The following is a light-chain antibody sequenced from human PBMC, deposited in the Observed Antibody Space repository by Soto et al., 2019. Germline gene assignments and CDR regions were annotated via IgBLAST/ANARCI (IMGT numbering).Light chain of an antibody. Sequence: IQLTQSPSSLSASVGDRVTITCRAIQGISSYLAWYQQKPGKAPKLLIYAASTLQSGVPSRFSGSGSGTEFTLTISSLQPDDFATYFCQQANSFPITFGQGTRLEIK. CDR2: AAS. J-gene: IGKJ5*01. V-gene: IGKV1-9*01. CDR3: QQANSFPIT. CDR1: QGISSY.